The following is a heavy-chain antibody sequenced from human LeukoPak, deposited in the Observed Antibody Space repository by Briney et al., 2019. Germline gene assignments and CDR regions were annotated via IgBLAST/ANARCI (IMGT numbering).Heavy chain of an antibody. V-gene: IGHV3-48*03. CDR2: ISSSGSTI. J-gene: IGHJ4*02. Sequence: GGSLRLSCAASGFTFSSYEMNWVRQAPGKGLEWVSYISSSGSTIYYADSVKGRFTISRDNAKNSLYLQMNSLRAEDTAVYYCARCNNGDYVLASRYFDYWGQGTLVTVSS. D-gene: IGHD4-17*01. CDR3: ARCNNGDYVLASRYFDY. CDR1: GFTFSSYE.